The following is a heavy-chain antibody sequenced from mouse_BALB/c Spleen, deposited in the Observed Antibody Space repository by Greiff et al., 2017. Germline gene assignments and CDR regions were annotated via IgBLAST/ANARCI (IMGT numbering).Heavy chain of an antibody. CDR1: GYSITSDYA. CDR2: ISYSGST. J-gene: IGHJ2*01. D-gene: IGHD1-3*01. V-gene: IGHV3-2*02. CDR3: ARLKGFYFDY. Sequence: EVKVEESGPGLVKPSQSLSLTCTVTGYSITSDYAWNCIRQSPGNKLEWMGYISYSGSTSYNPSLKSRISITRDTSKNQFFLQLNSVTTEDTATYYCARLKGFYFDYWGQGTTLTVTT.